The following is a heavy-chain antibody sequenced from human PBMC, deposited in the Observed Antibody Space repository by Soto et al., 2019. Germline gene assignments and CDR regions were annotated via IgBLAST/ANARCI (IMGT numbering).Heavy chain of an antibody. V-gene: IGHV1-18*01. D-gene: IGHD4-17*01. CDR3: ARVPVTTGYFDY. Sequence: ASVKISCKASGYTFTSYGISWVRQAPGQGLEWMGWISAYNGNTNYAQKLQGRVTMTTDTSTSTAYMELRSLRSDDTAVYYCARVPVTTGYFDYWGQGTLVTVSS. CDR1: GYTFTSYG. CDR2: ISAYNGNT. J-gene: IGHJ4*02.